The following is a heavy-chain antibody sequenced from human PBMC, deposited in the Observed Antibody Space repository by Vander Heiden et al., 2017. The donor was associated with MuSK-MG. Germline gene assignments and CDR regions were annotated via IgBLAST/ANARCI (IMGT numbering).Heavy chain of an antibody. CDR2: IIPIFGTA. D-gene: IGHD3-10*01. Sequence: QVQLVQSGAEVKKPGSSVKVSCKASGGTFSSYAISWVRQAPGQGLEWMGGIIPIFGTANYAQKFQGRGTITADESTSTAYMELSSLRSEETAVYYCARTYYYGAGSDATYNWFDPWGQGTLVTVSS. J-gene: IGHJ5*02. V-gene: IGHV1-69*01. CDR3: ARTYYYGAGSDATYNWFDP. CDR1: GGTFSSYA.